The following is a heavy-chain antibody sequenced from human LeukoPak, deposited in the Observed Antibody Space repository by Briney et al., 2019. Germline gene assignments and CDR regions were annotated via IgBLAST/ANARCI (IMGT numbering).Heavy chain of an antibody. J-gene: IGHJ6*03. D-gene: IGHD7-27*01. CDR3: ARDYLGYYYYMDV. CDR2: IYTSGST. CDR1: GGSISSGRYY. V-gene: IGHV4-61*02. Sequence: SQTLSLTCTVSGGSISSGRYYWSWIRQPAGKGLEWIGRIYTSGSTNYNPSLKSRVTISVDTSKNQFSLKLSSVTAADTAVYYCARDYLGYYYYMDVWGKGTTVTVSS.